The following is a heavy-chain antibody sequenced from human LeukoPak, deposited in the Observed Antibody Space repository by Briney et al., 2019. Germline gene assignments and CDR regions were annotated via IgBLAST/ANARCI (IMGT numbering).Heavy chain of an antibody. D-gene: IGHD1-26*01. CDR3: ARDGNGMDV. Sequence: SETLSLTCTVSGGSISSYYWSWIRQPPGKGLEWIGYIYYSGGTNYNPSLKSRVTISVDMSKNQFSLKLSSVTAADTAVYYCARDGNGMDVWGQGTTVTVSS. CDR2: IYYSGGT. J-gene: IGHJ6*02. V-gene: IGHV4-59*12. CDR1: GGSISSYY.